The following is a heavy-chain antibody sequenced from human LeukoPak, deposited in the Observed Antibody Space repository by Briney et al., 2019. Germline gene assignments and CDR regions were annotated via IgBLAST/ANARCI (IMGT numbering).Heavy chain of an antibody. D-gene: IGHD6-19*01. CDR3: AKDPSRIAVAGLIDY. CDR2: ISYDGSNE. CDR1: GFTFSSYG. V-gene: IGHV3-30*18. J-gene: IGHJ4*02. Sequence: GRPLRLSCAASGFTFSSYGMHWVRQAPGKGLEWVAVISYDGSNEYYADSVKGRFTISRDNSKNTLYLQMNSLRAEDTAVYYCAKDPSRIAVAGLIDYWGQGTLVTVSS.